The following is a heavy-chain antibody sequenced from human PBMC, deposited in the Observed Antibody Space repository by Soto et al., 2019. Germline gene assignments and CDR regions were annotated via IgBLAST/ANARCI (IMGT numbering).Heavy chain of an antibody. CDR3: VRESPELDY. Sequence: EVQLVESGGDLVPPGGSLRLSCAASGFTFSTYSMNWVRQAPGKGLEWVSFINSGSFTTYYADSVKGRFTISRDNAKNSLYLQMDRLRAEDTAVYYCVRESPELDYWGQGTLVTVSS. V-gene: IGHV3-48*01. CDR1: GFTFSTYS. J-gene: IGHJ4*02. CDR2: INSGSFTT.